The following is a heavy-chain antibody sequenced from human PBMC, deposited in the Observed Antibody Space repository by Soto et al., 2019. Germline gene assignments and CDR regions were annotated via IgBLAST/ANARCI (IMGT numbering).Heavy chain of an antibody. J-gene: IGHJ4*02. CDR2: LNSDGSST. V-gene: IGHV3-74*01. D-gene: IGHD4-17*01. CDR3: WVYGDYALDY. Sequence: EVQLVESGGGLVQSGGSLRLSCAASGFTFSSYWMHWVRQAPGKGLVWVSRLNSDGSSTSYADSVKGRFTVSRDNAKNTLYLQMNSLRAEDTAVYYCWVYGDYALDYWGQGTLVTVSS. CDR1: GFTFSSYW.